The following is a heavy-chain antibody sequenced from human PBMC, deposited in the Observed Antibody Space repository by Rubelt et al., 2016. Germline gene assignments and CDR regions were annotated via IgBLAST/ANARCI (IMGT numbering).Heavy chain of an antibody. CDR1: A. CDR2: ISYDGSNK. J-gene: IGHJ4*02. CDR3: ARAEGVKSHLDS. V-gene: IGHV3-30*14. Sequence: AMHWVRQAPGKGLEWVAVISYDGSNKYYADSVKGRFTISRDNSKNTVYLQMNRLRDDDTAVYYCARAEGVKSHLDSWGQGTLVTVSS.